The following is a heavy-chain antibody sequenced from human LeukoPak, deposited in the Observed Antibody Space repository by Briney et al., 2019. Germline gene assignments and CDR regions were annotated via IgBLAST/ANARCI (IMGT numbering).Heavy chain of an antibody. J-gene: IGHJ5*02. Sequence: SETLSLTCTVSGGSISNSNDYWGWIRQPPGKGLEWIGSIYHSGGIFQNQSLASRVTISVDTSKNQFSLNLNSVTAADTAVYYCARQESCTNGVCYVGWFDPWGQGTLVTVSS. CDR3: ARQESCTNGVCYVGWFDP. V-gene: IGHV4-39*01. CDR2: IYHSGGI. D-gene: IGHD2-8*01. CDR1: GGSISNSNDY.